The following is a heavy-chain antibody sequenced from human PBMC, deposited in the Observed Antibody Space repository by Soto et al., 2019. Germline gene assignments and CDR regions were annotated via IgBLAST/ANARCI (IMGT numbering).Heavy chain of an antibody. D-gene: IGHD6-19*01. Sequence: QVQLVQSGPEMKKPGASVKVSCKGSGFIFTNYGFNWVRQAPGQGLEWVGSVSAANGYTRSAQKFQDRLIMTTDSSTNTAYMELRGLGPDDTALYYCAKGRSIAVPEGSWGQGTLVTVSS. J-gene: IGHJ5*02. CDR1: GFIFTNYG. CDR3: AKGRSIAVPEGS. CDR2: VSAANGYT. V-gene: IGHV1-18*01.